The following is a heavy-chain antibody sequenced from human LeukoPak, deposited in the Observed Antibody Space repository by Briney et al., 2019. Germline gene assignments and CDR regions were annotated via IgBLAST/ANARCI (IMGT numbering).Heavy chain of an antibody. Sequence: LPGGSLRLSCAASGFTFSSYGMHWVRKAPGKGLEWVAYIQYDGSNEQYADSVKGRFSISRDGSKNILYLQMNSLRAEDTAVYYCAKDRCSNGIGCYYYYMDVWGKGTTVTISS. V-gene: IGHV3-30*02. CDR1: GFTFSSYG. D-gene: IGHD2-8*01. CDR3: AKDRCSNGIGCYYYYMDV. J-gene: IGHJ6*03. CDR2: IQYDGSNE.